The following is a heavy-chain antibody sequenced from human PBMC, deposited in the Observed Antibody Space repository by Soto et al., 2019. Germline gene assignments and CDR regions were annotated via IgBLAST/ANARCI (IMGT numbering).Heavy chain of an antibody. V-gene: IGHV4-39*01. Sequence: HLHLQESGPRLVKPSETLSLTCTVSGGTINRNGYYWGWLRQPPGKGLDWIGSVYYGGHTHYNPSLKGRVTISVDTSKNQFSLRLNSVTAADTAIYYCARHVQLELDGYWVQGTLVTVSS. J-gene: IGHJ4*02. CDR1: GGTINRNGYY. CDR2: VYYGGHT. D-gene: IGHD1-1*01. CDR3: ARHVQLELDGY.